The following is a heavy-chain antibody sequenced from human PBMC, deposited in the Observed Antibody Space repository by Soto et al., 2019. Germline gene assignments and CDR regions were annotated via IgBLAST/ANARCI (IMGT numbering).Heavy chain of an antibody. V-gene: IGHV3-15*07. CDR1: GFTFSNAW. CDR3: TTDGESLVRGYYYYGMDV. Sequence: GGSLRLSCAASGFTFSNAWMNWVRQAPGKGLEWVGRIKSKTDGGTTDYAAPVKGRFTISRDDSKNTLYLQMNSLKTEDTAVYYCTTDGESLVRGYYYYGMDVWGQGTTVTVSS. CDR2: IKSKTDGGTT. D-gene: IGHD3-10*01. J-gene: IGHJ6*02.